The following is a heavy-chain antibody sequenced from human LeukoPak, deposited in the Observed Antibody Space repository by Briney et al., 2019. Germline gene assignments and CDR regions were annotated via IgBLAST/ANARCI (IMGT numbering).Heavy chain of an antibody. CDR2: IYYSGST. Sequence: SETLSLTCTVSGGSISSYYWSWIRQPPGKGLEWIGYIYYSGSTNYNPSLKSRVTISVDTSKNQFSLKLSSVTAADTAVYYCARGRWGSSFYFDYWGQGTLVTVSS. D-gene: IGHD7-27*01. CDR3: ARGRWGSSFYFDY. J-gene: IGHJ4*02. V-gene: IGHV4-59*08. CDR1: GGSISSYY.